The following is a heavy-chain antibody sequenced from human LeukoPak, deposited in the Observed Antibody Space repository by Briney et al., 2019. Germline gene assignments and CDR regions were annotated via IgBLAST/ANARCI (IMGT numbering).Heavy chain of an antibody. CDR1: GGSFSGYY. J-gene: IGHJ4*02. D-gene: IGHD4-17*01. Sequence: SETLSLTCAVYGGSFSGYYWSWIRQPPGKGLEWIGEINHSGSTNYNPSLKSRVTILVDTSKNQFSLKLSSVTAADTAVYYCAREYYGDYRYWGQGTLVTVSS. V-gene: IGHV4-34*01. CDR2: INHSGST. CDR3: AREYYGDYRY.